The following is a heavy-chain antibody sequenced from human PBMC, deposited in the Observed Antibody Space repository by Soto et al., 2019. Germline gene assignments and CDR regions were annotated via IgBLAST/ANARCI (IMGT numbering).Heavy chain of an antibody. V-gene: IGHV1-46*01. J-gene: IGHJ4*02. CDR2: INPSGGST. CDR1: GYTFTSYY. Sequence: ASVKVSCKASGYTFTSYYMHWVRQAPGQGLERMGIINPSGGSTSYAQKFQGRVTMTRDTSTSTVYMELSSLRSEDTAVYYCARVTPVKKWQWLVPFDYWGQGTLVTVSS. D-gene: IGHD6-19*01. CDR3: ARVTPVKKWQWLVPFDY.